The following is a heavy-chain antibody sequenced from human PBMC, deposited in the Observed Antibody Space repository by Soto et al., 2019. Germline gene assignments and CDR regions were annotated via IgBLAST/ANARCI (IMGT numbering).Heavy chain of an antibody. CDR3: AKGETYYDILTGYYRPHGMDV. CDR1: GFTFSSYV. J-gene: IGHJ6*02. D-gene: IGHD3-9*01. V-gene: IGHV3-30*18. CDR2: ISYDGSNK. Sequence: LGLSCAASGFTFSSYVMHWVRQAPVKGLEWVAVISYDGSNKYYADSVKGRFTISRDNSKNTLYLQMNSLRAEDTAVYYCAKGETYYDILTGYYRPHGMDVWGQGTTVTAP.